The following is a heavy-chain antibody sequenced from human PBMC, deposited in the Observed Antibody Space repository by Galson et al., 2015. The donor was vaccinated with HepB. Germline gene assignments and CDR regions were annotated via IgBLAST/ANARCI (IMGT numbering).Heavy chain of an antibody. CDR1: GFTFSDYY. D-gene: IGHD1-26*01. CDR2: ISNSGRTV. V-gene: IGHV3-11*01. CDR3: AREASTSTGSYPYLEY. Sequence: SLRLSCAASGFTFSDYYMSWIRQAPGKGLEWISYISNSGRTVSYADSVKGRFTISRDNAKNSLYLQMNSLRAEDTAVYYCAREASTSTGSYPYLEYCGQGTLVTVSS. J-gene: IGHJ4*02.